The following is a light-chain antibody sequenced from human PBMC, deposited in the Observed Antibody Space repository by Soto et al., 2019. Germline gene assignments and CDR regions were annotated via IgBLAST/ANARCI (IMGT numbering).Light chain of an antibody. CDR3: QECYSTPPT. CDR1: QSLLYSSNNKNY. V-gene: IGKV4-1*01. CDR2: WAY. Sequence: IVMTQSPDSLAVSLGERATINCKSSQSLLYSSNNKNYLAWYQKKPGQPPKLLIYWAYTRESGVPDRFTGSGSGTDFTLTISSLQAEGVAVYYCQECYSTPPTFGQGTKVEIK. J-gene: IGKJ2*01.